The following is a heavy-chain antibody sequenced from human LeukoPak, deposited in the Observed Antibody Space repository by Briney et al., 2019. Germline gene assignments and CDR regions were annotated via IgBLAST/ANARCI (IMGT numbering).Heavy chain of an antibody. V-gene: IGHV3-53*01. D-gene: IGHD2-8*02. CDR3: AKVGFGCTGGGCQPYQAFDY. CDR2: IYSGGST. CDR1: GFTVSSNY. J-gene: IGHJ4*02. Sequence: GGSLRLSCAASGFTVSSNYMSWVRQAPGKGLEWVSVIYSGGSTYYADSVKGRFTISRDNSKNTLYLQMNSLRAEDTAVYYCAKVGFGCTGGGCQPYQAFDYWGQGPLVTVSS.